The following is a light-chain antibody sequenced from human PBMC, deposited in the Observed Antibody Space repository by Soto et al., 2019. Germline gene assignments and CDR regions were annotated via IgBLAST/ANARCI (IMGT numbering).Light chain of an antibody. V-gene: IGLV2-14*01. CDR1: SSDVGSYNY. CDR2: DVS. Sequence: QSALTQPASVSGSPGQSITISCTGTSSDVGSYNYVSWYQQYPGKAPKLMIYDVSNRPSGVSNRFSGSKSGNTASLTISGLQAEDEADYYCSSYASSRDVLFGGGTKLTVL. J-gene: IGLJ2*01. CDR3: SSYASSRDVL.